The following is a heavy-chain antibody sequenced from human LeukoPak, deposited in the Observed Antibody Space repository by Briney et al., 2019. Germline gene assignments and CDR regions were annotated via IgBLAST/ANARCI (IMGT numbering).Heavy chain of an antibody. CDR3: ARDPRPTSGTVFDY. D-gene: IGHD3-10*01. J-gene: IGHJ4*02. CDR2: ISAYNGNT. CDR1: GYTFTSYG. V-gene: IGHV1-18*01. Sequence: ASVKVSCKASGYTFTSYGISWVRQAPGQGLEWMGWISAYNGNTNYAQKLQGRVAMTTDTSTSTAYMELRSLRSDDTALYYYARDPRPTSGTVFDYWGQGTLVTVSS.